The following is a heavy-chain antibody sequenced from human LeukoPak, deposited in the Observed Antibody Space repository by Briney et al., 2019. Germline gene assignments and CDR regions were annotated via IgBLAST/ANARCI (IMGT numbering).Heavy chain of an antibody. D-gene: IGHD6-13*01. CDR1: GGSISSYY. Sequence: SETLSLTCTVSGGSISSYYWSWIRQPPGKGLEWIGYIYYSGSTNYNPSLKSRVTISVDTSKNQFSLKLSSVTAADTAVYYCARASSSWYKDAFDIWGQGTMVTVSS. CDR2: IYYSGST. CDR3: ARASSSWYKDAFDI. V-gene: IGHV4-59*08. J-gene: IGHJ3*02.